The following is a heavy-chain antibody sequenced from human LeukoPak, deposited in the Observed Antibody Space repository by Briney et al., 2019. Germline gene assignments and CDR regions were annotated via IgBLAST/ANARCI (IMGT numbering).Heavy chain of an antibody. CDR3: ARDYNWLLYGSGSPFGTNWFDP. Sequence: KPSETLSLTCTVSGGSISSYYWSWIRQPAGKGLEWIGRIYTSGSTNYNPSLKSRVTISVDTSKNQFSLKLSSVTAADTAVYYCARDYNWLLYGSGSPFGTNWFDPWGQGTLVTVSS. D-gene: IGHD3-10*01. V-gene: IGHV4-4*07. CDR2: IYTSGST. J-gene: IGHJ5*02. CDR1: GGSISSYY.